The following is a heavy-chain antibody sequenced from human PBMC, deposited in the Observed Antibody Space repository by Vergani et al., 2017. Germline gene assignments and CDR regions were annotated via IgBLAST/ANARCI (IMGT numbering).Heavy chain of an antibody. Sequence: QVQVVQSGAKVKKSGASVKVSCKTSGYTFSNYYMHWVRKAPGQGLEWMGIINPSGGHTNYAQKFQGRVTMTRDTSTSTVYMELSSLRSEDTAIYYCARGDYGILTGYRYWGQGTLVTVSA. J-gene: IGHJ4*02. CDR3: ARGDYGILTGYRY. CDR2: INPSGGHT. CDR1: GYTFSNYY. V-gene: IGHV1-46*03. D-gene: IGHD3-9*01.